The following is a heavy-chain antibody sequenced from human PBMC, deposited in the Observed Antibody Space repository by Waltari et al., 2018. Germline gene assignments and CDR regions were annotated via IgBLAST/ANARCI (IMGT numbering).Heavy chain of an antibody. CDR1: GGSISSSSYY. Sequence: QLQLQESGPGLVKPSETLSLTCTVSGGSISSSSYYWGWLRQPPGKGREWIGSIYYSGSTYYNPSLKIRVTISVDTSKNQFSLKLSSVTAADTAVYYCARPTIFGETGAFDIWGQGTMVTVSS. V-gene: IGHV4-39*01. J-gene: IGHJ3*02. CDR2: IYYSGST. D-gene: IGHD3-3*01. CDR3: ARPTIFGETGAFDI.